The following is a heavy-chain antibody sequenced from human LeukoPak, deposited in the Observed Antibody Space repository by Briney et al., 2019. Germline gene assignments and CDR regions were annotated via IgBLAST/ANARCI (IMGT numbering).Heavy chain of an antibody. J-gene: IGHJ3*01. V-gene: IGHV3-23*01. CDR3: AKEDYYDSRGHIKLDAFDV. CDR2: ISGPGDNT. Sequence: PGGSLRLSCAVSGFILGSYAMGWVRQAPGKGLEWVSTISGPGDNTYYADSEKGRFTISRDNSKNTLYLQMSSLRAEDTAIYYCAKEDYYDSRGHIKLDAFDVWGQGTMVTVSS. D-gene: IGHD3-22*01. CDR1: GFILGSYA.